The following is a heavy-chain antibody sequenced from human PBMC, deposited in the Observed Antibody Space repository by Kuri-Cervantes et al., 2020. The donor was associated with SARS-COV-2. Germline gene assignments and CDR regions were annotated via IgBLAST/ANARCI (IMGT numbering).Heavy chain of an antibody. J-gene: IGHJ6*03. D-gene: IGHD2-2*02. V-gene: IGHV4-4*07. CDR3: ARDGYCSSTSCYMDYYYYYMDV. CDR2: IYTSGST. CDR1: GGSISSYY. Sequence: SETLSLTCTVSGGSISSYYWSWIRQPAGKGLEWIWRIYTSGSTNYNPSLKSRVTMSVDTSKNQFSLKLSSVTAADTAVYYCARDGYCSSTSCYMDYYYYYMDVWGKGTTVTVSS.